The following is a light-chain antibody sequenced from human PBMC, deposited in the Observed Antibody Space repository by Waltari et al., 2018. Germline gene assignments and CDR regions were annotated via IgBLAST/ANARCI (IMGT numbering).Light chain of an antibody. Sequence: QSALTQPPSASGSPGQSVTISCTGTSSDIGGYKYVSWYRQHPGKGPKLLIYEVSKRPSGVPNRFSGSNSGNTASLTVSGLQSEDEADYYCSSYAGSNNLVFGTGTKVTVL. CDR1: SSDIGGYKY. CDR2: EVS. CDR3: SSYAGSNNLV. J-gene: IGLJ1*01. V-gene: IGLV2-8*01.